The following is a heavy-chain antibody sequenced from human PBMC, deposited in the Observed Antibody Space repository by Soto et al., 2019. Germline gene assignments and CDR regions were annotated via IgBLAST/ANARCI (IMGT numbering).Heavy chain of an antibody. D-gene: IGHD3-10*01. CDR1: GFTFSSYA. V-gene: IGHV3-30-3*01. CDR3: ARVNRAFDY. J-gene: IGHJ4*02. CDR2: ISYDGSNK. Sequence: QVQLVESGGGVVQPGRSLRLSCAASGFTFSSYAMHWVRQAPGKGLEWVAVISYDGSNKYYADSVKGRFTISRDNSKNTLYLQMNSLRAEDTAVYYCARVNRAFDYWGQSTLVTVSS.